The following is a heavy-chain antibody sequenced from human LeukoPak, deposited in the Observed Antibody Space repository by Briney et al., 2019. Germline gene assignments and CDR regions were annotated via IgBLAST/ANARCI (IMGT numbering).Heavy chain of an antibody. D-gene: IGHD2-2*01. V-gene: IGHV1-2*02. Sequence: VASVKVSCKASGYTFTGYYMHWVRQAPGQGLEWMGWINPNSGGTNYAQKFQGRVTMTRDTSISTAYMELSRLRSDDTAVYYGARRYCSSTSCYFGSGEANFDYWGQGTLVTVSS. CDR1: GYTFTGYY. CDR3: ARRYCSSTSCYFGSGEANFDY. CDR2: INPNSGGT. J-gene: IGHJ4*02.